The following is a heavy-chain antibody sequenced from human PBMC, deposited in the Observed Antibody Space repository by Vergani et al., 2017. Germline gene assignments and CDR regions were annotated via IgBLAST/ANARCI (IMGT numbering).Heavy chain of an antibody. CDR3: AREMHDLGELSFYFDY. Sequence: VQLVESGGGVVQPGRSLRLSCAASGFTFSSYSMNWVRQAPGKGLEWVSSISSSSSYIYYADSVKGRFTISRDNAKNSLYLQMNSLRAEDTAVYYCAREMHDLGELSFYFDYWGQGTLVTVSS. J-gene: IGHJ4*02. V-gene: IGHV3-21*01. CDR1: GFTFSSYS. D-gene: IGHD3-16*02. CDR2: ISSSSSYI.